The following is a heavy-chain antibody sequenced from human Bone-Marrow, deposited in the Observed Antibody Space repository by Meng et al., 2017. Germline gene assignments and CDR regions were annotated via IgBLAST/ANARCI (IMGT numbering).Heavy chain of an antibody. CDR2: IYTSGST. CDR3: AREGGIAVAGAGSEEAFDI. Sequence: GSLRLSCAASGFTFSNAWMSWVRQAPGKGLEWIGYIYTSGSTNYNPSLKSRVTISVDTSKNQFSLKLSSVTAADTAVYYCAREGGIAVAGAGSEEAFDIWGQGTMVTVSS. J-gene: IGHJ3*02. CDR1: GFTFSNAW. D-gene: IGHD6-19*01. V-gene: IGHV4-4*08.